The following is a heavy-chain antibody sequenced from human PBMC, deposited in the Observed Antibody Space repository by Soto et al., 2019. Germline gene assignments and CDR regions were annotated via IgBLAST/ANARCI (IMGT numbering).Heavy chain of an antibody. CDR2: IIPILGIA. Sequence: GASVEVSCKDSGGTLGSYTISWVRQAPGQGLEWMGRIIPILGIANYAQKFQGRVTITADKSTSTAYMELSSLRSEDTAVYYCARGYCSGGSCYSYYFDYWGQGTLVTVSS. J-gene: IGHJ4*02. CDR3: ARGYCSGGSCYSYYFDY. D-gene: IGHD2-15*01. V-gene: IGHV1-69*02. CDR1: GGTLGSYT.